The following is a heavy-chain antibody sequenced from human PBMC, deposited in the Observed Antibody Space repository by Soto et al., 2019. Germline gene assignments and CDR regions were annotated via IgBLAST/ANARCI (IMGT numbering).Heavy chain of an antibody. CDR2: IYYSGST. D-gene: IGHD6-13*01. CDR1: GGSISSGGYY. CDR3: GRYIATEADPLGY. J-gene: IGHJ4*02. V-gene: IGHV4-31*03. Sequence: SETLSLTCTVSGGSISSGGYYWSWIRQHPGKGLEWIGYIYYSGSTFHNPSLRSRVTISVDTSKNQFSLKLTSVAAADTAVYYCGRYIATEADPLGYWGQGTLVTVSS.